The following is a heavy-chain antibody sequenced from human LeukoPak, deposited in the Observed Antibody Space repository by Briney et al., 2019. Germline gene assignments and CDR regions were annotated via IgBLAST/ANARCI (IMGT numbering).Heavy chain of an antibody. CDR3: ARHCCTGPSKRVFDF. J-gene: IGHJ3*01. D-gene: IGHD2-8*02. CDR2: IYYSGST. CDR1: GGSISGSSCY. V-gene: IGHV4-39*01. Sequence: SETLSLTCTVSGGSISGSSCYWGWIRQPPGKGLEWIGSIYYSGSTYYNPSLKSRVTISVDTSNNQFSLRLSSVTAADTAVYHCARHCCTGPSKRVFDFWGQGTMVTVSS.